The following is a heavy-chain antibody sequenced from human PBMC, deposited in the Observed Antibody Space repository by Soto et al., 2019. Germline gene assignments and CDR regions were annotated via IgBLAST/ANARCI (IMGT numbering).Heavy chain of an antibody. J-gene: IGHJ4*02. CDR3: ARGSIAAASYFAY. CDR2: IMPMFGAA. Sequence: QVQLVQSGAEVKKPGSSVKVSCKASGGTFSNYAISWVRQAPGQGLEWMGAIMPMFGAANYAQKFQGTDTITADDSTSTVYMELSSLRSEDTAVYYCARGSIAAASYFAYWGQGTLITVSS. D-gene: IGHD6-25*01. CDR1: GGTFSNYA. V-gene: IGHV1-69*01.